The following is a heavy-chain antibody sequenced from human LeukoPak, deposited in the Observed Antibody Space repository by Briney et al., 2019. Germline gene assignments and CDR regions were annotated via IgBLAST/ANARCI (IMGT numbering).Heavy chain of an antibody. V-gene: IGHV1-58*02. Sequence: GASVKVSCKASGITFSTSAMQWVRQARGQRLEWVGWIVVGTGSTNYARKFQERVTITRDMSTSTVYMELSGLRSDDTAVYYCAAGYYSSWSYFNYWGQGTLVTVSS. J-gene: IGHJ4*02. CDR2: IVVGTGST. CDR3: AAGYYSSWSYFNY. D-gene: IGHD6-13*01. CDR1: GITFSTSA.